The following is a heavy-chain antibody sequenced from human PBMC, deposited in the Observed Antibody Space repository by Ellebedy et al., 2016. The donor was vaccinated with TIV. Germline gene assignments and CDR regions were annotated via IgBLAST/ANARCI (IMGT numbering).Heavy chain of an antibody. CDR1: GGSVSSGSGTNHNYY. V-gene: IGHV4-61*01. CDR2: IHHSGSS. CDR3: VRRLIDPPAFDY. D-gene: IGHD3-22*01. J-gene: IGHJ4*02. Sequence: SETLSLTXTVSGGSVSSGSGTNHNYYWSWIRQPPGKGLEWIGEIHHSGSSSYNPSLSSRVTIPVDTSKNQFSLKLNSVTAADTGTYYCVRRLIDPPAFDYWGQGALVTVSS.